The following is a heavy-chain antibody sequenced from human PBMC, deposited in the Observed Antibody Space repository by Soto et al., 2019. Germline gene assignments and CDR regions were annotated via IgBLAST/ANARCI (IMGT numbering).Heavy chain of an antibody. CDR2: IYYSGST. V-gene: IGHV4-59*01. CDR3: ARASLHYYGMDV. CDR1: AGSISSYY. J-gene: IGHJ6*02. Sequence: SETLSLTCTVSAGSISSYYWSWIRQPPGRGLEWIGYIYYSGSTNYNPSLKSRVTISVDTSKNQFSLKLSSVTAADTAVYYCARASLHYYGMDVWGQGTTVTVSS.